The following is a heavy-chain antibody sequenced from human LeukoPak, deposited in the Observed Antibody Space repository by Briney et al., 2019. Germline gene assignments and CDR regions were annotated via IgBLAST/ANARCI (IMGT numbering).Heavy chain of an antibody. D-gene: IGHD3-16*02. CDR1: GYSSTNYA. CDR2: IHPTTGNP. V-gene: IGHV7-4-1*02. Sequence: ASVKVSCKASGYSSTNYAMNWVRQAPGQGLEFMGWIHPTTGNPAYAQGFSGRFVFSLDTSVTTTYLQINDLKAEDTAVYFCARALDSLGGLSLPDYWGQGTLVTVSS. CDR3: ARALDSLGGLSLPDY. J-gene: IGHJ4*02.